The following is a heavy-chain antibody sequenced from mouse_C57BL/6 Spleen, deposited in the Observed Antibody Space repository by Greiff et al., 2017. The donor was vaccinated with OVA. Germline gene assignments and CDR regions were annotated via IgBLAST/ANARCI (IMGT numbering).Heavy chain of an antibody. Sequence: VKLVESGPELVKPGASVKLSCKASGYTFTSYDINWVKQRPGQGLEWIGWIYPRDGSTKYNEKFKGKATLTVDTSSSTAYMELHSLTSEDSAVYFCARSGFITTVVAPDYWGQGTTLTVSS. V-gene: IGHV1-85*01. D-gene: IGHD1-1*01. CDR3: ARSGFITTVVAPDY. J-gene: IGHJ2*01. CDR1: GYTFTSYD. CDR2: IYPRDGST.